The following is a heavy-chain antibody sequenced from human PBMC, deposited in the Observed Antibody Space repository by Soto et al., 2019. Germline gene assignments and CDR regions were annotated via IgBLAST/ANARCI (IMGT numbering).Heavy chain of an antibody. J-gene: IGHJ3*02. V-gene: IGHV4-31*03. CDR1: GGSVSSGAYY. CDR3: ARARLRAVYAFDI. D-gene: IGHD5-12*01. CDR2: IYYSGST. Sequence: SETLSLTCTVSGGSVSSGAYYWTWIRQRPGKGLEWIGYIYYSGSTYYSPSLKSRLSISLDTSKNQFSLRLSSVTAADAAMYYCARARLRAVYAFDIWGQGTMVTVSS.